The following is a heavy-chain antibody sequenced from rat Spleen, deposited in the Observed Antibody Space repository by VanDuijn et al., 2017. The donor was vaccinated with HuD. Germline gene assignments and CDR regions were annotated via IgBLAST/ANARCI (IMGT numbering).Heavy chain of an antibody. CDR3: ATSYQPGGYRGYFDY. Sequence: EVQLVESGGGLVQPGRSLKLSCVASGFTFNNYWMTWTRQAPTKGLEWVASITYGGGNTYYRDSVKGRFTISRDNAKNTLYLQMDSMKSEDTATYYCATSYQPGGYRGYFDYWGQGVMVTVSS. D-gene: IGHD1-11*01. J-gene: IGHJ2*01. CDR1: GFTFNNYW. CDR2: ITYGGGNT. V-gene: IGHV5-31*01.